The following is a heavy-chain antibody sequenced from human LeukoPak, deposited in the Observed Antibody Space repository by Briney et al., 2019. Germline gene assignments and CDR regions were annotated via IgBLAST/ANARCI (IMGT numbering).Heavy chain of an antibody. CDR3: ARGTIGDGFHI. V-gene: IGHV4-39*01. D-gene: IGHD4/OR15-4a*01. CDR2: LYYSGNI. Sequence: PSETLPLTCNVSGGSISTDTYYRGWIRQVPGKGLEWIATLYYSGNIYYNPSLKSRVTMSGDRSKSQFSLRLTSVTAADTAIYYCARGTIGDGFHICGHGTMVAVSS. CDR1: GGSISTDTYY. J-gene: IGHJ3*02.